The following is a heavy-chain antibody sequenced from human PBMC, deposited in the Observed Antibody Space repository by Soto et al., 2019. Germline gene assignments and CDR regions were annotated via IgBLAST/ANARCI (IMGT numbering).Heavy chain of an antibody. CDR3: ARDRATGTFDP. Sequence: SETLSLTCTVSGGSISNYYWSWIRQPAGKGLEWIGRIYPSGSPNYNPSLKSRVAMSVDTSKNHFSLRLSSVTAADTAVYYCARDRATGTFDPWGQGTLVTVSS. J-gene: IGHJ5*02. CDR2: IYPSGSP. CDR1: GGSISNYY. V-gene: IGHV4-4*07.